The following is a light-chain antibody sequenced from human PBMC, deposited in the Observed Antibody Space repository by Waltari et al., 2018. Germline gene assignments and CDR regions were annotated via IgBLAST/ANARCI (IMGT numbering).Light chain of an antibody. CDR1: QSVGSY. CDR3: QQRSNWPLT. V-gene: IGKV3-11*01. CDR2: DAS. Sequence: EIVLTQSPATMSLSPGERAALSCRASQSVGSYLGWYQQKPGQVPMLLIYDASNRATVIPARFIGSGSGTDFTLTISSLEPEDFAVYYWQQRSNWPLTFGGGTTVEIK. J-gene: IGKJ4*01.